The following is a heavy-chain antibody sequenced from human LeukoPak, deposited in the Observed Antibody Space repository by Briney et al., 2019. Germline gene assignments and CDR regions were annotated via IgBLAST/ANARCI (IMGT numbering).Heavy chain of an antibody. V-gene: IGHV3-23*01. CDR2: VIGSGSRT. CDR3: AKGTGSSGWFFDS. CDR1: GFTFSNYA. J-gene: IGHJ4*02. D-gene: IGHD6-19*01. Sequence: GGSLRLSCAASGFTFSNYAMTWVRQAPGKGLEWVSTVIGSGSRTYYAASVQGRLTTSRDNSRNTLYLQMNSLRADDTAVYYCAKGTGSSGWFFDSWGQGTLVIVSS.